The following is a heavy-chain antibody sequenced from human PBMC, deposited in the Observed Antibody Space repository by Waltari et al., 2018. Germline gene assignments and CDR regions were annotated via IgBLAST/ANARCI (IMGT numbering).Heavy chain of an antibody. J-gene: IGHJ3*01. CDR1: GASITSNRHY. CDR2: MSYSGNT. Sequence: QLQLQESGPGLVKPSETLSLTCSVSGASITSNRHYWVWIRQPPGQGLEWIGTMSYSGNTYCSPSLTSRATISRDTSNNHMSLKLGSVGAADTAGYYCARYNGASLGTAACDVWGQGTMVTVSS. D-gene: IGHD1-1*01. CDR3: ARYNGASLGTAACDV. V-gene: IGHV4-39*02.